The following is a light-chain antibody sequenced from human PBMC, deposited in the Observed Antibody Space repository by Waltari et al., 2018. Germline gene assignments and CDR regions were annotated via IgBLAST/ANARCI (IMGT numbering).Light chain of an antibody. J-gene: IGKJ2*01. Sequence: DIKMTQSPSSLSASVGDTVTITCRASQSVSRYVNWYQQRPGGAPNLLIYRTSNLQGGVPSRFSGSGSGTDFTLTIDSLQPEDFATYYCQQSDGIPFTFCQGTKLEVK. CDR1: QSVSRY. CDR3: QQSDGIPFT. V-gene: IGKV1-39*01. CDR2: RTS.